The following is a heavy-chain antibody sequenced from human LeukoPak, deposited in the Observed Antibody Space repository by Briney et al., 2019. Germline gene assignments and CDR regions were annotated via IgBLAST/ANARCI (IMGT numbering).Heavy chain of an antibody. D-gene: IGHD2-2*01. J-gene: IGHJ4*02. Sequence: GGSLRLSCAASGFTFDDYGMSWVRQAPGKGLEWVANIKQDGSEKFYVDSVKGRFTISRDNAKNSLYLQMNSLRVEDTAVYYCVGPGDCSSDSCFPYWGQGTLVTVSS. CDR1: GFTFDDYG. CDR3: VGPGDCSSDSCFPY. V-gene: IGHV3-7*01. CDR2: IKQDGSEK.